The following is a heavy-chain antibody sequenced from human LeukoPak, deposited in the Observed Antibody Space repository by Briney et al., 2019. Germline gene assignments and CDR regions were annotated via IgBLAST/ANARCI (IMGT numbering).Heavy chain of an antibody. CDR1: DGSISSNY. CDR2: IYYSGST. CDR3: ARVPGIAAAGTGDAFDI. V-gene: IGHV4-59*01. Sequence: PSETLSLTCTVSDGSISSNYWSWIRQPPGKGLERIGYIYYSGSTNYNPSLKSRVTISVDTSKNQFSLKLSSVTAADTAVYYCARVPGIAAAGTGDAFDIWGQGTMVTVSS. D-gene: IGHD6-13*01. J-gene: IGHJ3*02.